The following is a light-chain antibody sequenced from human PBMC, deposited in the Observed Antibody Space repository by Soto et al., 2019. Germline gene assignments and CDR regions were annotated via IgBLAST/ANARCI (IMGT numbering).Light chain of an antibody. V-gene: IGLV1-47*01. CDR2: RNN. J-gene: IGLJ1*01. CDR1: SSNIGSNF. CDR3: AAWDDSLSAYV. Sequence: QSVLTQPPSASETPGQRVTISCSGSSSNIGSNFVYWFQQLPGAAPKLLIYRNNQRPSGVPERFSGSKSGTSASLAISGLRSENEVDYYCAAWDDSLSAYVFGTGTKVTVL.